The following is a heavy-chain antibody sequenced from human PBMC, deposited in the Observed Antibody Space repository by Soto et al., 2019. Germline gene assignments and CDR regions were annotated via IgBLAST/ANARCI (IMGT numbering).Heavy chain of an antibody. D-gene: IGHD1-1*01. V-gene: IGHV3-73*02. Sequence: EVQLVESGGGLVQPGGSLKLSCAASGFTFSGSAMHWVRQASGKGLEWVGRIRSKANSYATAYAASVKGRFTISRDDSKNTAYLQMNSLKTEDTAVYYCTRLHGTPPRNWFDPWGQGTLVTVSS. CDR3: TRLHGTPPRNWFDP. CDR1: GFTFSGSA. CDR2: IRSKANSYAT. J-gene: IGHJ5*02.